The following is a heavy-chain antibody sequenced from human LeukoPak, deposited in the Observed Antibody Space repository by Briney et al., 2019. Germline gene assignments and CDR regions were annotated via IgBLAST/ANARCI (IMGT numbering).Heavy chain of an antibody. CDR1: GYMFTNYG. V-gene: IGHV1-18*01. Sequence: ASEKVSCKASGYMFTNYGITWVRQAPGQGLEWMGWISADNGNTNYAQNLQGRVTMTRDTSTNTAYMEVRSLRSDDTAVYYCARGASGWYSDYWGQGTLVTVSS. D-gene: IGHD6-19*01. J-gene: IGHJ4*02. CDR2: ISADNGNT. CDR3: ARGASGWYSDY.